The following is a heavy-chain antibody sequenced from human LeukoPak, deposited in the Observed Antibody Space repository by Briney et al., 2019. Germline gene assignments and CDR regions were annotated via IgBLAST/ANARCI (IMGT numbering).Heavy chain of an antibody. CDR1: GFTFSSYS. J-gene: IGHJ3*02. CDR3: HRGLAYYYDSSGPDDAFDI. CDR2: ISSSSSTI. V-gene: IGHV3-48*01. Sequence: GGSLRLSCAASGFTFSSYSMNWVRQAPGKGLEWVSYISSSSSTIYYADSVKGRFTISRDNAKNSLYLQMNSLRAEDTAVYYCHRGLAYYYDSSGPDDAFDIWGQGTMVTVSS. D-gene: IGHD3-22*01.